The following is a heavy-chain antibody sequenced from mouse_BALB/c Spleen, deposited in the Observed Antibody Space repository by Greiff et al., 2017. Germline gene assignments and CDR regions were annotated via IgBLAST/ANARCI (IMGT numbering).Heavy chain of an antibody. V-gene: IGHV5-17*02. J-gene: IGHJ2*01. Sequence: VQLQQSGGGLVQPGGSRKLSCAASGFTFSSFGMHWVRQAPEKGLEWVAYISSGSSTIYYADTVKGRFTISRDNPKNTLFLQMTSLRSEDTAMYYCARGLLLRNYFDYWGQGTTLTVSS. CDR3: ARGLLLRNYFDY. CDR1: GFTFSSFG. D-gene: IGHD1-1*01. CDR2: ISSGSSTI.